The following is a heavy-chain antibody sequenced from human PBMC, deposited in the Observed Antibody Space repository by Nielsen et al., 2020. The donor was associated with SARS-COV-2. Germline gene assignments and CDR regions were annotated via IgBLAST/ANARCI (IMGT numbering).Heavy chain of an antibody. D-gene: IGHD2-21*01. J-gene: IGHJ3*02. V-gene: IGHV3-23*01. CDR1: GFNFRIYA. Sequence: GESLKISCGASGFNFRIYAMHWVRQAPGKGLEWVTHMSRSGARTKSADSVKGRFTISRDNAKNSLYLQMNSLRPDDTAVYYCARVARGETGFDAFDIWGQGTMVTVSS. CDR3: ARVARGETGFDAFDI. CDR2: MSRSGART.